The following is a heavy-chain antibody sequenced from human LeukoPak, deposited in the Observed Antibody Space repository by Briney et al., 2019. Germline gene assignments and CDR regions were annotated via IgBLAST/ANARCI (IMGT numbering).Heavy chain of an antibody. D-gene: IGHD6-6*01. V-gene: IGHV4-61*09. CDR3: ARVRSSSVSDY. J-gene: IGHJ4*02. CDR2: IYTSGST. Sequence: KASQTLSLTCTVSGGSISSGSYYWSWIRQPAGKGLEWIGHIYTSGSTNYNPFLKSRVTISVDTSKNQFSLKLSSVTAADTAVYYCARVRSSSVSDYWGQGTLVTVSS. CDR1: GGSISSGSYY.